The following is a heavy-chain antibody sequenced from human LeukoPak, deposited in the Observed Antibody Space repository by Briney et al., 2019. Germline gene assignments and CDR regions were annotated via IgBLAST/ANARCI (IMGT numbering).Heavy chain of an antibody. Sequence: GGSLRLSCAASGLTVSSNSMSWVREAPGKGLEWGSFIYSGGSTYYADSVKGRFTISRENSKNTLYLQMNSLRAEDTAVYYCARTAGNIAVAGIYNWFDPWGQGTLVTVSS. CDR2: IYSGGST. D-gene: IGHD6-19*01. V-gene: IGHV3-53*01. CDR1: GLTVSSNS. J-gene: IGHJ5*02. CDR3: ARTAGNIAVAGIYNWFDP.